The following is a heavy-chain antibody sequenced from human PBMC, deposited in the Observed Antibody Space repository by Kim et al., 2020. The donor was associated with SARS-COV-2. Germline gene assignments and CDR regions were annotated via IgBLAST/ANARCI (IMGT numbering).Heavy chain of an antibody. Sequence: ASVKVSCKASGYTFTSYYMHWVRQAPGQGLEWMGIINPSGGSTSYAQKFQGRVTMTRDTSTSTVYMELSSLRSEDTAVYYCARDRLVVPAAIGSGWFDPWGQGTLVTVSS. D-gene: IGHD2-2*01. V-gene: IGHV1-46*01. CDR2: INPSGGST. CDR1: GYTFTSYY. J-gene: IGHJ5*02. CDR3: ARDRLVVPAAIGSGWFDP.